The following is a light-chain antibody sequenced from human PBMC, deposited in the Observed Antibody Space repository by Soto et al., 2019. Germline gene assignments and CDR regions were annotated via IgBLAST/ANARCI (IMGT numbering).Light chain of an antibody. CDR2: AAS. V-gene: IGKV1-27*01. J-gene: IGKJ1*01. CDR3: QTYNRAPWT. CDR1: QGISTY. Sequence: DIQFTQSPSSLSASVGDRVTITCRACQGISTYLLSYQPKPRTVPKLLIFAASTLQSRAPSPFSGSGSGTDFTLTISSLQPEDVATYYCQTYNRAPWTFGQVTKV.